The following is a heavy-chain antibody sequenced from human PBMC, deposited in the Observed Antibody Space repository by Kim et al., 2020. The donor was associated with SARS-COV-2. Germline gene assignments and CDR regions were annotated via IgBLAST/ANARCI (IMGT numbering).Heavy chain of an antibody. CDR1: GYTFTSYG. J-gene: IGHJ4*02. CDR3: ARLIGYCSGGSRCYADY. V-gene: IGHV1-18*01. Sequence: ASVKVSCKASGYTFTSYGISWVRQAPGQGLEWMGWISAYNGNTNYAQNLQGRVTMTTDTSTSTAYMELRSLRSDDTAVYYCARLIGYCSGGSRCYADYWGQGTLVTVSS. CDR2: ISAYNGNT. D-gene: IGHD2-15*01.